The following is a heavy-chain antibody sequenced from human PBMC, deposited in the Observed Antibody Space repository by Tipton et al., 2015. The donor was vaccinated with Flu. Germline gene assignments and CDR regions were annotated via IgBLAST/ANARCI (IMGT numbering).Heavy chain of an antibody. CDR1: GGSFRAYY. CDR3: ARMEWTVTTPRYFDL. Sequence: TLSLTFAVYGGSFRAYYWSWIRQPPGKGLEWIGEINHSGSTNYNPSLKSRVTISVDKSKNQFSLKLSSMTAADTAVYYCARMEWTVTTPRYFDLWGRGTLVTASS. V-gene: IGHV4-34*01. CDR2: INHSGST. D-gene: IGHD4-17*01. J-gene: IGHJ2*01.